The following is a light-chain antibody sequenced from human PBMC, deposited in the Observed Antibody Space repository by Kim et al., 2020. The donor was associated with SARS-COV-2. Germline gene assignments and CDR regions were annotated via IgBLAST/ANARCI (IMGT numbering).Light chain of an antibody. J-gene: IGLJ1*01. CDR2: DVS. CDR1: SSDVGPYDY. Sequence: QSALTQPASVSGSLGQSITISCTGTSSDVGPYDYVSWYQQHPGKAPKLIIYDVSHRPSGVSNRFSGSKSGNTASLTISGLPDEDEADYYCISYAASDTLFGSGTKVTVL. CDR3: ISYAASDTL. V-gene: IGLV2-14*03.